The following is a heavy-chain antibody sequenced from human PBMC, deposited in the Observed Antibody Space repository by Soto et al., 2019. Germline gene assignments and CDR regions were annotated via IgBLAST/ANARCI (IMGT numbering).Heavy chain of an antibody. J-gene: IGHJ3*02. CDR3: ARILEETVPGRGPFGI. V-gene: IGHV4-31*03. Sequence: QVQLQESGQGLVKPSQTLSLTCTVSGGSIRNDNFYWSYLRQRPGKGLEWIGYISYSGYTYYHPSLKRRFIISVDPSNNLFSLIRNSETAADTAVYYWARILEETVPGRGPFGIWGGGTLATVSS. CDR2: ISYSGYT. CDR1: GGSIRNDNFY. D-gene: IGHD3-3*01.